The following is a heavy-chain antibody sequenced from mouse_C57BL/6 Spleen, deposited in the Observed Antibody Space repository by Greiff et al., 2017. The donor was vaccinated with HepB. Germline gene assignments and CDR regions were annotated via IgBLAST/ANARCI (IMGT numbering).Heavy chain of an antibody. J-gene: IGHJ1*03. CDR2: INPNNGGT. D-gene: IGHD4-1*01. CDR1: GYTFTDYN. Sequence: VQLKESGPELVKPGASVKIPCKASGYTFTDYNMDWVKQSHGKSLEWIGDINPNNGGTIYNQKFKGKATLTVDKSSSTAYMELRSLTSEDTAVYYCAREELGRDWYFDVWGTGTTVTVSS. CDR3: AREELGRDWYFDV. V-gene: IGHV1-18*01.